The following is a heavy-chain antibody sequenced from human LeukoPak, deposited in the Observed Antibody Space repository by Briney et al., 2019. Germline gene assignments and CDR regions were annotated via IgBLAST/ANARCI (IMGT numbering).Heavy chain of an antibody. CDR1: GYSFTSYW. CDR2: IHPGDSDT. Sequence: GESLKISCKGSGYSFTSYWIGWVRQMPGKGLEWMGIIHPGDSDTRYSPSFQGQVTISADKSISTAYLQWSSLKASDTAMYYCARHVYSSSWYVSNWFDPWGQGTLVTVSS. CDR3: ARHVYSSSWYVSNWFDP. J-gene: IGHJ5*02. V-gene: IGHV5-51*01. D-gene: IGHD6-13*01.